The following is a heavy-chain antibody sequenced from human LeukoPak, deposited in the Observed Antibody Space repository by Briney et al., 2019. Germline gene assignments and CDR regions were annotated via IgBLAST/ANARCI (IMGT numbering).Heavy chain of an antibody. Sequence: PGGSLRLSCAASGFTFSSYSMNWVRQAPGKGLEWVSYISSSSSSIYYADSVKGRFTISRDNGKNSLYLQMNSLRAEDTAVYYCARVRGYSYGSAPDYWGQGTLVTVSS. CDR2: ISSSSSSI. D-gene: IGHD5-18*01. V-gene: IGHV3-48*04. J-gene: IGHJ4*02. CDR1: GFTFSSYS. CDR3: ARVRGYSYGSAPDY.